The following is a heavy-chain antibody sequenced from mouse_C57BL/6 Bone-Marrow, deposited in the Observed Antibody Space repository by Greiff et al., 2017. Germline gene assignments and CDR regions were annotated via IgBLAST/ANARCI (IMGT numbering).Heavy chain of an antibody. Sequence: EVMLVESGGGLVQPGGSMKLSCVASGFTFSNYWMNWVRQSPEKGLEWAAQIRLKSDNYATHYAESVKGRFTISRDDSKSSVYLQMNDLRAEDTGIYYCTGDTTVVHFDYWGQGTTLTVSS. V-gene: IGHV6-3*01. CDR2: IRLKSDNYAT. J-gene: IGHJ2*01. CDR1: GFTFSNYW. CDR3: TGDTTVVHFDY. D-gene: IGHD1-1*01.